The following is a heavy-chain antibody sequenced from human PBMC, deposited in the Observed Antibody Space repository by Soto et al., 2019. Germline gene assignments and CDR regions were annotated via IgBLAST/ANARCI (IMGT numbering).Heavy chain of an antibody. Sequence: QVQMVESGGGVVQPGGSLRLSCAVSESIFRGYGMHWVRQAPGKGLEWVAIIRFDGSNIHYADYVMGRFTISRVNSKNMLYLEMNNLRVEDTAVYYCARDGVGVTTFWGFLDYWGQGTLVTVSA. CDR1: ESIFRGYG. V-gene: IGHV3-33*01. CDR2: IRFDGSNI. CDR3: ARDGVGVTTFWGFLDY. D-gene: IGHD3-10*02. J-gene: IGHJ4*02.